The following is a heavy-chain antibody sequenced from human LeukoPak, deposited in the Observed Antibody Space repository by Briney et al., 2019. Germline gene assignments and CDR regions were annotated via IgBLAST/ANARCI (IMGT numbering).Heavy chain of an antibody. CDR1: GGSFSNYY. Sequence: SETLSLTCAVYGGSFSNYYWTWIRQPPGKGLEWIGEISHSGSTNYNPSLKSRVTISLDTSKNQFSLKLSSVTAADTAVYYCASLYCSDGACYSYFDSWGQGTLVTVSS. V-gene: IGHV4-34*01. CDR2: ISHSGST. CDR3: ASLYCSDGACYSYFDS. D-gene: IGHD2-15*01. J-gene: IGHJ4*02.